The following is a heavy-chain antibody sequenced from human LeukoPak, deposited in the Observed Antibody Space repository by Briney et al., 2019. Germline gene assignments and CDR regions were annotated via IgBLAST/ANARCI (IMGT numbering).Heavy chain of an antibody. CDR1: GGSFSGYY. J-gene: IGHJ4*02. V-gene: IGHV4-34*12. CDR3: AGYSGSPGYFDY. Sequence: PSETLSLTCAVYGGSFSGYYWSWIRQTPGKGLEWIGEIIHSGSTNYSSSLKSRVTISLDTAKSQFSLRLTSVTAADTAVYHCAGYSGSPGYFDYWGQGTLVTVSS. D-gene: IGHD6-6*01. CDR2: IIHSGST.